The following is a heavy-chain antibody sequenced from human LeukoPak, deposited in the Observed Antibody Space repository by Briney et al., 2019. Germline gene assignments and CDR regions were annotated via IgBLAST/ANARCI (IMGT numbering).Heavy chain of an antibody. D-gene: IGHD6-19*01. CDR2: ISSSSSTI. CDR3: AKDTEIAVAGTVDY. Sequence: GGSLRLSCAASGFTFSSYSMNWVRQAPGKGLEWVSYISSSSSTIYYADSVKGRFTISRDNAKNSLYLQMNSLRAEDTALYYCAKDTEIAVAGTVDYWGQGTLVTVSS. J-gene: IGHJ4*02. V-gene: IGHV3-48*04. CDR1: GFTFSSYS.